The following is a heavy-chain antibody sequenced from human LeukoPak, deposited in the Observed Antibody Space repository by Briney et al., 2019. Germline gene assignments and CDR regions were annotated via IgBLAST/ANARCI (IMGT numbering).Heavy chain of an antibody. CDR2: IKWNSGTI. Sequence: PGGSLRLSCAASGFIFDDYAMHWVRQAPGKGLEWVSGIKWNSGTIDYADSVKGRFTISRDNAKNYLYLQINSLRVEDTAFYYCAKDKWASSSSPLFEKWGQGTQVTVSS. D-gene: IGHD6-6*01. CDR1: GFIFDDYA. V-gene: IGHV3-9*01. CDR3: AKDKWASSSSPLFEK. J-gene: IGHJ4*02.